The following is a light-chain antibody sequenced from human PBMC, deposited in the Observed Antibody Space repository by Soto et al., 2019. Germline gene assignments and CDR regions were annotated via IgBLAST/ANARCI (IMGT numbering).Light chain of an antibody. J-gene: IGKJ4*01. V-gene: IGKV1-6*01. CDR2: GAS. CDR1: QGIRSD. CDR3: LQDYNYPLT. Sequence: AIEMTQSPSSLSASVGDRVIITCRASQGIRSDLGWYQQKPGKAPTLLIYGASSLQTGVPSRFSGSGSGTDFTLTISSLQPEDFATYYCLQDYNYPLTFGGGTKVEIK.